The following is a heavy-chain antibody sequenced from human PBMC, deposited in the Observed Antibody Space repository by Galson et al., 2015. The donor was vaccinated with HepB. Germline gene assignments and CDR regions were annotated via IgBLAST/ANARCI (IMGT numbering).Heavy chain of an antibody. V-gene: IGHV3-30-3*01. CDR1: GFTFKKYT. D-gene: IGHD3-10*01. CDR3: ARDSSPLWFGELFSY. Sequence: SLRLSCAASGFTFKKYTMHWVRQAPGKGLEWVAVISYDGSNKYYADSVKGRFTISRDNSGNTLFLQMDSLRVEDTAGYSCARDSSPLWFGELFSYWGQGTQVIVSS. CDR2: ISYDGSNK. J-gene: IGHJ4*02.